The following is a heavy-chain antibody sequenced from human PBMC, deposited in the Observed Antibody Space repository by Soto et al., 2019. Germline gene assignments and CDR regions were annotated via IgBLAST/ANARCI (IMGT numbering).Heavy chain of an antibody. V-gene: IGHV3-23*01. CDR1: GLTFRGYA. Sequence: EVQLLESGGGLVQPGGSLRLSGEASGLTFRGYAWGWVGQAPGKGLGWVSAISGSGGRTYYADSVKGRFTISRDNSKNTLYLQMNSLRAEDTAVYYCAKDWVSGWEGWFDYWGQGTLVTVSS. CDR2: ISGSGGRT. J-gene: IGHJ4*02. CDR3: AKDWVSGWEGWFDY. D-gene: IGHD6-19*01.